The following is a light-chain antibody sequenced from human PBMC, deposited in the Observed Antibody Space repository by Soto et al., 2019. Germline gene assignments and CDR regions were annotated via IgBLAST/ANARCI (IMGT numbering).Light chain of an antibody. CDR1: QSVSSY. CDR3: QQRSNFWT. Sequence: EIVLTQSPATLYLSPGERDTLSCRASQSVSSYLAWYKQKPGQAPRLLIYDASSRATGIPARFSGSGSGTDFTLTISSLEPEDFAVYYCQQRSNFWTFGQGTKVEIK. V-gene: IGKV3-11*01. J-gene: IGKJ1*01. CDR2: DAS.